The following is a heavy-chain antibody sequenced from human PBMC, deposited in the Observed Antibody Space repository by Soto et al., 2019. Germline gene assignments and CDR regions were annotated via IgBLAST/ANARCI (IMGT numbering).Heavy chain of an antibody. J-gene: IGHJ4*02. D-gene: IGHD6-13*01. CDR3: ARHGGSSWQAYYFDY. CDR1: GYTLTELS. Sequence: ASVKVSCKVSGYTLTELSMHWVRQAPGKGLEWMGGFDPEDGETIYAQKFQGRVTMTEDTSTDTAYMELSSVTAADTAVYYCARHGGSSWQAYYFDYWGQGTLVTVSS. V-gene: IGHV1-24*01. CDR2: FDPEDGET.